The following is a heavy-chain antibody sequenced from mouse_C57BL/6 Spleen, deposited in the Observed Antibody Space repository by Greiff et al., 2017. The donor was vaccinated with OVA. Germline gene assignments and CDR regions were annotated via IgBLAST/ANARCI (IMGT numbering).Heavy chain of an antibody. CDR2: ISSGGSYT. CDR1: GFTFSSYG. D-gene: IGHD1-1*01. V-gene: IGHV5-6*01. Sequence: EVQVVESGGDLVKPGGSLELSCAASGFTFSSYGMSWVRQTPDKRLEWVATISSGGSYTYYPDSVKGRFTISRDNAKNTLYLQMSSLKSEDTAMYYCARHYYGYYFDYWGQGTTLTVSS. J-gene: IGHJ2*01. CDR3: ARHYYGYYFDY.